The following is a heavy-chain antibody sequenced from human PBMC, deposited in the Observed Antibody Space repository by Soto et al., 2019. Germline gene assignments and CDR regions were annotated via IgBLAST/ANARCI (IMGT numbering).Heavy chain of an antibody. CDR1: GGPISTYY. Sequence: PSETLSLTCTVSGGPISTYYWSWIRQPPGKGLGWLGYIYYNGNSYYNPSLKSRLTMSVDTSKNQFSLRLSSATAADTAVYYCAREQYNWKIWGQGTLVTVSS. D-gene: IGHD1-20*01. CDR2: IYYNGNS. V-gene: IGHV4-59*01. CDR3: AREQYNWKI. J-gene: IGHJ4*02.